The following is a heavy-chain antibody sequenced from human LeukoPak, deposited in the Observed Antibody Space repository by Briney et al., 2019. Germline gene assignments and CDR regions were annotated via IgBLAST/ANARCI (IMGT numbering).Heavy chain of an antibody. Sequence: GGSLRLSCAASGFTFSSYGMHWVRQAPGKGLEWVAVIWYDGSNKYYADSVKGRFIISRDNSKNTLYLQMNSLRVEDTAVYYCTKDIITGFSSGWYFAYWGQGTLVTVSS. J-gene: IGHJ4*02. V-gene: IGHV3-33*06. D-gene: IGHD6-13*01. CDR3: TKDIITGFSSGWYFAY. CDR1: GFTFSSYG. CDR2: IWYDGSNK.